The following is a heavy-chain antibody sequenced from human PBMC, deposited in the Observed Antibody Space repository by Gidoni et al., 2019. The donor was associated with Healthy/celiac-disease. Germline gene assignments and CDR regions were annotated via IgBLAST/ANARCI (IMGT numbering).Heavy chain of an antibody. Sequence: EVQLLESGGGLVQPGGSLRLSCAASGFTFSSYAMSWVRQAPGKGLEWVSAISGSGGSTYYADSVKGRFTISRDNSKNTLYLQMNSLRAEDTAVYYCAKEGYSSSWYVGNWFDPWGQGTLVTVSS. J-gene: IGHJ5*02. V-gene: IGHV3-23*01. CDR3: AKEGYSSSWYVGNWFDP. D-gene: IGHD6-13*01. CDR2: ISGSGGST. CDR1: GFTFSSYA.